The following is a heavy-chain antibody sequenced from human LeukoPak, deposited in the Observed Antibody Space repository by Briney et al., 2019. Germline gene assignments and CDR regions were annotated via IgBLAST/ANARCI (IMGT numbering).Heavy chain of an antibody. Sequence: GGSLRLSCAVSEFTFSSFSMNWVRQAPGKGLEWVSYISSSGSTIYYADSVKGRFTISRDNAKNSLYLQMNSLRAEDTAVYYCARNYIRYCSGGSCYGAFDIWGQGTMVTVSS. V-gene: IGHV3-48*04. CDR1: EFTFSSFS. CDR3: ARNYIRYCSGGSCYGAFDI. CDR2: ISSSGSTI. J-gene: IGHJ3*02. D-gene: IGHD2-15*01.